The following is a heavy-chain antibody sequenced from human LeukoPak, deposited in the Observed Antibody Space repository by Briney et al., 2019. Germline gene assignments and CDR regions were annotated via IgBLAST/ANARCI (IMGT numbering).Heavy chain of an antibody. D-gene: IGHD5-24*01. CDR1: GYTITNNW. CDR2: INPSGTGT. J-gene: IGHJ5*02. CDR3: ATDHSMANTAWWFDP. V-gene: IGHV1-46*03. Sequence: ASVKVSCKASGYTITNNWMHWVRQAPGQGLEWMGVINPSGTGTSYAQKFQDRITMSRDTSTSTVYMELSGLRSEDTAFYYCATDHSMANTAWWFDPWGQGTLVTVSS.